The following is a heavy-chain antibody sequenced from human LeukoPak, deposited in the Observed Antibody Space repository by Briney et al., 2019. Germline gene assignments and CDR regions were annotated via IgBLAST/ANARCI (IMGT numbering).Heavy chain of an antibody. J-gene: IGHJ5*02. CDR2: ISAYNGNT. CDR3: AKDWGVFAYNWFDP. D-gene: IGHD3-10*01. Sequence: ASVKVSCKASGYTFASYGISWVRQAPGQGLEWMGWISAYNGNTNYAQKLQGRVTMTTDTSTSTAYMELRSLRSDDTAVYYCAKDWGVFAYNWFDPWGQGTLVTVSS. V-gene: IGHV1-18*01. CDR1: GYTFASYG.